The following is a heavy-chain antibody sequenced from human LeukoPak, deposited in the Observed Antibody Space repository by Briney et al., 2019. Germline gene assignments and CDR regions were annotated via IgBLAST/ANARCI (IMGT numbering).Heavy chain of an antibody. CDR2: VSFDGTT. D-gene: IGHD2-15*01. Sequence: PSETLSLTCSVSGDSVTSSYWNWIRQPPGKGLEWMGYVSFDGTTNYTPPLRSRLIMSVDTAKNDISLILTSVTAADTAIYYCARLDCLVEGCYNHWGRGTLVTVPS. V-gene: IGHV4-59*08. CDR1: GDSVTSSY. J-gene: IGHJ4*02. CDR3: ARLDCLVEGCYNH.